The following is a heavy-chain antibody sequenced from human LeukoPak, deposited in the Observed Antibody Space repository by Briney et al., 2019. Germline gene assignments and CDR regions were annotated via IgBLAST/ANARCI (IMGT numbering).Heavy chain of an antibody. CDR3: ARHMISGYSSSWYYYYYGMDV. CDR1: GGSFSGYY. J-gene: IGHJ6*02. D-gene: IGHD6-13*01. V-gene: IGHV4-59*08. CDR2: IYYSGST. Sequence: PSETLSLTCGVYGGSFSGYYWSWIRQPPGKGLEWIGYIYYSGSTNYNPSLKSRVTISVDTSKNQFSLKLSSVTAADTAVYYCARHMISGYSSSWYYYYYGMDVWGQGTTVTVSS.